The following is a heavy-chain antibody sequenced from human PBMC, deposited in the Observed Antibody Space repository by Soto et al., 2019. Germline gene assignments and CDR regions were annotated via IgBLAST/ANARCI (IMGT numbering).Heavy chain of an antibody. J-gene: IGHJ5*02. CDR1: GFTFSNYT. CDR3: AKSNWFDP. CDR2: TSYDISKK. V-gene: IGHV3-30-3*02. Sequence: GGSLRLSCAASGFTFSNYTMHWVRQAPGKGLEWVAVTSYDISKKYYADSVKGRFTISRDNSKNTLDLQMNSLRAEDTAVYYCAKSNWFDPWGQGTLVTVSS.